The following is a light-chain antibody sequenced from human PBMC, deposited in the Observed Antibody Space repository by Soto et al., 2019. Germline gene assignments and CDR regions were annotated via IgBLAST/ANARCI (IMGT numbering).Light chain of an antibody. CDR1: QSISSW. J-gene: IGKJ5*01. V-gene: IGKV1-5*01. CDR2: DAS. CDR3: QQYNSYLYT. Sequence: DIQMTQSPSTLSASVGDRVTITCRASQSISSWLAWYQQKPGKAPKLLIYDASSLESGVPSRFSGSGSGTEFTLTTSSLQPDDFATYYCQQYNSYLYTFGQGTRLEIK.